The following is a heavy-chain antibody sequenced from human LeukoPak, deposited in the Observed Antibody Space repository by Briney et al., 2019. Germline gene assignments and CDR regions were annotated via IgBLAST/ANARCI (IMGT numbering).Heavy chain of an antibody. Sequence: PGGSLRLSCAASRFILNNYYMHWVRQAPGKGLEWVASIQHGGGNQYYVDSVKGRFTISRDNSKNTLYLQMNSLRTEDTAVYYCAKREAVAAMSDFDYWGQGTLVTVSS. V-gene: IGHV3-30*02. J-gene: IGHJ4*02. CDR3: AKREAVAAMSDFDY. CDR2: IQHGGGNQ. D-gene: IGHD6-19*01. CDR1: RFILNNYY.